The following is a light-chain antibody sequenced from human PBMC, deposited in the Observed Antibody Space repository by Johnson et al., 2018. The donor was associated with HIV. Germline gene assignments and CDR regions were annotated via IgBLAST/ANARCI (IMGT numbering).Light chain of an antibody. CDR2: DNN. J-gene: IGLJ1*01. Sequence: QSVLTQPPSVSAAPGQKVTISCSGSTSNIGNNYVSWYQQLPETAPKLLIYDNNKRPSAIPDRFSGSKSGTSVTLGVTGLQPGDEADYYCGTWDSSLSAYVFGTGTKVTVL. CDR1: TSNIGNNY. V-gene: IGLV1-51*01. CDR3: GTWDSSLSAYV.